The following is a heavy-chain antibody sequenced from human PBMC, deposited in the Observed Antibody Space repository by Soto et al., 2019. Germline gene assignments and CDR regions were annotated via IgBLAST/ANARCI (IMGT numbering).Heavy chain of an antibody. Sequence: GGSLRLSCAASGFTFSSYAMSWVRQAPGKGLEWVSAISGSGGSTYYADSVKGRFTISRDNSKNTLYLQMNSLRAEDTAVYYCAKGSGWYGVVNNFDYWGQGTLVTVSS. CDR2: ISGSGGST. D-gene: IGHD6-19*01. CDR3: AKGSGWYGVVNNFDY. V-gene: IGHV3-23*01. CDR1: GFTFSSYA. J-gene: IGHJ4*02.